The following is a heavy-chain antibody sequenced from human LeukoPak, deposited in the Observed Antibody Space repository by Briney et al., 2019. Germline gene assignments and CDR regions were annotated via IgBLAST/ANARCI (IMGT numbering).Heavy chain of an antibody. J-gene: IGHJ4*02. CDR1: GGTFSSYA. CDR3: ARAPTGTTPFDY. D-gene: IGHD1-1*01. V-gene: IGHV1-69*13. CDR2: IIPIFGTA. Sequence: SVKVSCKASGGTFSSYAISWVRRAPGQGLEWMGGIIPIFGTANSAQKFRGRVTITADQSTSTAYMELSSLTSEDTAVYYCARAPTGTTPFDYWGQGTLVTVSS.